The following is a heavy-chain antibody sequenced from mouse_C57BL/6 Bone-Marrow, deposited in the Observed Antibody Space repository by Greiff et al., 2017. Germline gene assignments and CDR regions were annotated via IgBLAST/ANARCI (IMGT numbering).Heavy chain of an antibody. V-gene: IGHV1-69*01. CDR2: IDPSDSYT. J-gene: IGHJ4*01. CDR1: GYTFTSYW. D-gene: IGHD3-2*02. CDR3: AREVSSGYYAMDY. Sequence: QVQLQQPGAELVMPGASVKLSCTASGYTFTSYWMHWVKQRPGQGLEWIGEIDPSDSYTNYNQKFKGKSTLTVDKSSSTAYMQLSSLTSEDSAVYYCAREVSSGYYAMDYWGQGTSVTVSS.